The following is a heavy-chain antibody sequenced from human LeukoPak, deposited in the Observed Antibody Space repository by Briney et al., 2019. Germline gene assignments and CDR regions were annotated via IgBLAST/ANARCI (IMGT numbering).Heavy chain of an antibody. CDR3: TRGSSSQYFQH. J-gene: IGHJ1*01. CDR1: NYTFTSYP. CDR2: ISAYSGNT. D-gene: IGHD6-6*01. Sequence: ASVKVSCKASNYTFTSYPISWVRQALGQGLEWMGWISAYSGNTNYTQKVQGRVTMTTDASTNTAYMELASLRPDDTAIYYCTRGSSSQYFQHWGQGTLVTVSS. V-gene: IGHV1-18*01.